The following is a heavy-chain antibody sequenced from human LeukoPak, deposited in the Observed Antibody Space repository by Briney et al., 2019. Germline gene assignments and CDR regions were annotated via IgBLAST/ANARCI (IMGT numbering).Heavy chain of an antibody. CDR1: GGSFSGYY. CDR2: INHSGST. J-gene: IGHJ4*02. CDR3: ARLRYSSGWYSPHFDY. D-gene: IGHD6-19*01. Sequence: SETLSLTCAVYGGSFSGYYWSWIRQPPGKGLEWIGEINHSGSTNYNPSLKSRVTISVDTSKNRFSLKLSSVTAADTAVYYCARLRYSSGWYSPHFDYWGQGTLVTVSS. V-gene: IGHV4-34*01.